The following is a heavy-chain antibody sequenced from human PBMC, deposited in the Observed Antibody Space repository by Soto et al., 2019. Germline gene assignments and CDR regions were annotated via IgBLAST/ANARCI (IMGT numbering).Heavy chain of an antibody. D-gene: IGHD2-21*01. J-gene: IGHJ4*02. CDR1: GFTFSSYW. V-gene: IGHV3-74*01. CDR2: INSDGSST. CDR3: ARGNCGGDCLSY. Sequence: EVQLVESGGGLVQPGGSLRLSCAASGFTFSSYWMHWVRQAPGKGLVWVSRINSDGSSTSYADSVKGRFTISRDNAKNTLYRQMNSLRAEDTAVYYCARGNCGGDCLSYWGQGTLVTVSS.